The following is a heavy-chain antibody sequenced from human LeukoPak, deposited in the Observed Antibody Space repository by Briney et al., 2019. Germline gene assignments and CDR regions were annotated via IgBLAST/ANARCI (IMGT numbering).Heavy chain of an antibody. CDR2: IYHSGST. J-gene: IGHJ4*02. CDR1: GGSISSSSYY. V-gene: IGHV4-39*07. D-gene: IGHD3-3*01. Sequence: SETLSLTCNVSGGSISSSSYYWSWIRQPPGKGLEWIGSIYHSGSTYYNPSLKSRVTISVDTSKNQFSLKLSSVTAADTAVYYCAKFWSGYYDYWGQGTLVTVSS. CDR3: AKFWSGYYDY.